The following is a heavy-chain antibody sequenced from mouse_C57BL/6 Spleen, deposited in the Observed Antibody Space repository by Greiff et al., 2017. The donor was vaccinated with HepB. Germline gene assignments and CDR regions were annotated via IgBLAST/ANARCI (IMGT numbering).Heavy chain of an antibody. CDR1: GFTFSDYY. V-gene: IGHV5-12*01. CDR3: ARRWVYYSNGAYYYAMDY. CDR2: ISNGGGST. D-gene: IGHD2-5*01. J-gene: IGHJ4*01. Sequence: EVMLVESGGGLVQPGGSLKLSCAASGFTFSDYYMYWVRQTPEKRLEWVAYISNGGGSTYYPDTVKGRFTISRDNAKNTLYLQMSRLKSEDTAMYYCARRWVYYSNGAYYYAMDYWGQGTSVTVSS.